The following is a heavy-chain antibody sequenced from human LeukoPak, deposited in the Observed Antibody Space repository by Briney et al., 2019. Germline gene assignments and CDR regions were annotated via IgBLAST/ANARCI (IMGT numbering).Heavy chain of an antibody. D-gene: IGHD5-18*01. CDR2: IYYSGNT. V-gene: IGHV4-39*07. J-gene: IGHJ4*02. CDR1: GDSISGSTYY. Sequence: PSETLSLTCTVSGDSISGSTYYWVWIRQPPGKGLEWIGSIYYSGNTYYNPSLKSRVTLSVDTSKNQFSLKLSSVTAADTAVYYCARLNTAMVMYYFDYWGQGTLVTVSS. CDR3: ARLNTAMVMYYFDY.